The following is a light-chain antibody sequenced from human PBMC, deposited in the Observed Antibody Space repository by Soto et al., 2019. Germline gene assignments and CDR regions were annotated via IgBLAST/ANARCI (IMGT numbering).Light chain of an antibody. J-gene: IGKJ1*01. CDR2: AAS. Sequence: DIQMTQSPSSLSASVGDRVTITCRASQGIGSALGWYQQKPRKAPKRLIYAASSLQSGVPSRFSGSGSGTEFTLTISSLQPEDFATYYCQQYNSYWTFGQGTKVEIK. V-gene: IGKV1-17*01. CDR1: QGIGSA. CDR3: QQYNSYWT.